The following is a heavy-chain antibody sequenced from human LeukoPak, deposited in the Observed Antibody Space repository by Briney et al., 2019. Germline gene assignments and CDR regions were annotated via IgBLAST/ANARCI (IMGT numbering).Heavy chain of an antibody. D-gene: IGHD5-12*01. CDR2: ISAYNGNT. CDR1: GYTFTSYG. V-gene: IGHV1-18*04. Sequence: GASVKVSCTASGYTFTSYGISWVRQAPGQGLEWMGWISAYNGNTNYAQKLQGRVTMTTDTSTSTAYMELRSLRSDDTAVYYCARRASYYSGYDQYYYYGMDVWGKGTTVTVSS. J-gene: IGHJ6*04. CDR3: ARRASYYSGYDQYYYYGMDV.